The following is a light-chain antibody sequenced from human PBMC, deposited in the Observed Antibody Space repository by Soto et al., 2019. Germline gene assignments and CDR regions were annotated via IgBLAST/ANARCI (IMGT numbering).Light chain of an antibody. CDR1: QSVSSN. J-gene: IGKJ4*01. CDR3: QQYNNWPPLT. CDR2: GAS. Sequence: EIVMTQAPATLSVSPGERATLSCMASQSVSSNLAWYQQKPGQAHRLLLYGASTRAPGITARFSVSGSGTEFTLTISSLQSEDFAVYYCQQYNNWPPLTFGGGTKVEIK. V-gene: IGKV3-15*01.